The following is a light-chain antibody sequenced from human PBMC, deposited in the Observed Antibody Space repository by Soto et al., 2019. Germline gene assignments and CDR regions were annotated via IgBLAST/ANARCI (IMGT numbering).Light chain of an antibody. J-gene: IGLJ1*01. V-gene: IGLV2-11*01. Sequence: QSVLTQPRSVSGSPGQSVTISCTGTSGDVGDYHYVSWYQQHPGKAPKLMIFDVTKRPSGVPDRFSGSKSGYTASLTISGLQPDDDADYYCSSYAGGSTYVFGTGTKVTVL. CDR2: DVT. CDR1: SGDVGDYHY. CDR3: SSYAGGSTYV.